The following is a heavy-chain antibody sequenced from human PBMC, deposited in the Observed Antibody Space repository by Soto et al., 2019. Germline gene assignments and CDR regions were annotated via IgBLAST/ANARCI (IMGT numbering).Heavy chain of an antibody. J-gene: IGHJ4*02. D-gene: IGHD3-10*01. CDR3: ARDETYYYGSGPV. CDR2: IKQDGSEK. V-gene: IGHV3-7*01. CDR1: GFTFSTYW. Sequence: GGSLRLSCAASGFTFSTYWMSWVRQAPGKGLKWVANIKQDGSEKYYVDSVKGRFTISRDNAKNSLYLQMNSLRAEDTAVYYCARDETYYYGSGPVGGQGTLVTVSS.